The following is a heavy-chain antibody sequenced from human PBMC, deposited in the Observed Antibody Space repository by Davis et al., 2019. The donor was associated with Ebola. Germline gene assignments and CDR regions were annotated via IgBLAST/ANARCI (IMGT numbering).Heavy chain of an antibody. Sequence: PGGSLRLSCAASGFTFSSYAMHWVRQAPGKGLEWVAVISYDGSNKYYADSVKGRFTISRDNSKNTLYLQMNSLRAEDTAVYYCARAGGVYCSSTSCYEYLDYWGQGTLVTVSS. D-gene: IGHD2-2*01. V-gene: IGHV3-30-3*01. CDR1: GFTFSSYA. CDR3: ARAGGVYCSSTSCYEYLDY. CDR2: ISYDGSNK. J-gene: IGHJ4*02.